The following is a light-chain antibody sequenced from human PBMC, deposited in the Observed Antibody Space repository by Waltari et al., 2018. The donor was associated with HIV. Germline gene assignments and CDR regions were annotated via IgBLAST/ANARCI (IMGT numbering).Light chain of an antibody. CDR3: CSYASGGTFV. V-gene: IGLV2-23*02. CDR2: EVN. CDR1: SSDVVSYNL. Sequence: QSALTQPASVSGSPGQSITMSCTGTSSDVVSYNLVSWYQQHPGKAPKLIIYEVNKRPSGITSRFSGVKAGNTASLTITGLQAEDEADYHCCSYASGGTFVFGGGTKVTVL. J-gene: IGLJ2*01.